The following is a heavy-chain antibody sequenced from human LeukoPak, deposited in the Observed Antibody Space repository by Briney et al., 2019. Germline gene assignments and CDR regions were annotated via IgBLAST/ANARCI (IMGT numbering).Heavy chain of an antibody. Sequence: GGSLRLSCAASGFTFSTYAMNWVRQAPGKGLEWVSYITDDSLTMYYTDSVKGRFSISRDNAKNSLYLQMNSLRAEDTAVYYCARDSDSSGWVDAFDIWGQGTMVTVSS. CDR2: ITDDSLTM. CDR1: GFTFSTYA. D-gene: IGHD6-19*01. V-gene: IGHV3-48*04. CDR3: ARDSDSSGWVDAFDI. J-gene: IGHJ3*02.